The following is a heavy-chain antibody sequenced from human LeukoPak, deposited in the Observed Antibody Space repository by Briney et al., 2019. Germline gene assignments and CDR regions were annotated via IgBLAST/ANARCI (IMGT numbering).Heavy chain of an antibody. Sequence: KPSETLSLTCTVSGGSISSYYWSWIRQPPGKGLEWIGYIYYSGSNNYNPSLKSRVTISVDTSKNQFSLKLSSVTAADTAVYYCARDRGIGRGYYYYGMDVWGQGTTVTVSS. V-gene: IGHV4-59*12. CDR2: IYYSGSN. CDR1: GGSISSYY. D-gene: IGHD6-13*01. CDR3: ARDRGIGRGYYYYGMDV. J-gene: IGHJ6*02.